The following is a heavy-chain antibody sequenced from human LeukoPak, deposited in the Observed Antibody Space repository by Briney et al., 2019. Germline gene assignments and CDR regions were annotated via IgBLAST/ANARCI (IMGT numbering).Heavy chain of an antibody. D-gene: IGHD3-22*01. J-gene: IGHJ4*02. CDR3: ARRTGYYYDSSGYYYFDY. CDR2: INWNGGRA. V-gene: IGHV3-20*04. Sequence: PGGSLRLSCAASGFTFDDYGMSTVRPAPGKGLEWVSGINWNGGRAGYADSVKGRFTISRDNAKNSLYLQMNSLRAEDTALYYCARRTGYYYDSSGYYYFDYWGQGALVTVSS. CDR1: GFTFDDYG.